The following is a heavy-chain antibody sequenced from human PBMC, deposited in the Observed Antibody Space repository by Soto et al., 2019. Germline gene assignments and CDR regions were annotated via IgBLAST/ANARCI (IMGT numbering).Heavy chain of an antibody. CDR2: ISNNGAHT. J-gene: IGHJ6*03. V-gene: IGHV3-64*01. CDR3: ARRGYGSRWPNVYMDV. D-gene: IGHD6-13*01. Sequence: PWGPLGLSCAAFGFNLRNLGMHRVRPAPGKGLEYVSGISNNGAHTDYAKSVKGRFTISRDNSENTLYLQMGSLRAEDMALYYCARRGYGSRWPNVYMDVWGKGTTVTVSS. CDR1: GFNLRNLG.